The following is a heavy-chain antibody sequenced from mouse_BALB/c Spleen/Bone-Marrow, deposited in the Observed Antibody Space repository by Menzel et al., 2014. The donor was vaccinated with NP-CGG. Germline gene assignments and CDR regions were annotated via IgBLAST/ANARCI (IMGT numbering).Heavy chain of an antibody. D-gene: IGHD2-1*01. CDR2: IDPANGNT. Sequence: VQLQQPGAELVKPGASVKLSCTASGFNIKDTYMHWVKQRPEQGLEWIGRIDPANGNTKYDPKFQGKATITADTSSNPANLQSSSLTSEDTAVYYGARNVNYGAWFAYWSQGTPVSVSA. J-gene: IGHJ3*01. V-gene: IGHV14-3*02. CDR1: GFNIKDTY. CDR3: ARNVNYGAWFAY.